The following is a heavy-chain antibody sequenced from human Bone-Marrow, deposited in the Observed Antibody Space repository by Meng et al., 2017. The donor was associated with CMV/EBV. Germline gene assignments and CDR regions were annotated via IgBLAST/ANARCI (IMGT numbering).Heavy chain of an antibody. CDR2: IYYSGST. Sequence: SETLSLTCTVPGGSISYYYWSWIRQPPGKGLEWIGSIYYSGSTNYSPSLKSRVTISVDTSKNQFSLNLTSVTAADTAVYYCAREYTNSSAHLGDYFDYWGQGTLVTVSS. D-gene: IGHD6-6*01. CDR3: AREYTNSSAHLGDYFDY. J-gene: IGHJ4*02. V-gene: IGHV4-59*01. CDR1: GGSISYYY.